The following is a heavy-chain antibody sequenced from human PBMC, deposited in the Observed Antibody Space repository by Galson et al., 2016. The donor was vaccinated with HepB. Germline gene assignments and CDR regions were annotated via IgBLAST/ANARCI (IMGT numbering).Heavy chain of an antibody. V-gene: IGHV4-59*12. D-gene: IGHD5-12*01. J-gene: IGHJ4*02. CDR1: GGSISTSY. CDR2: ILYSGST. CDR3: ARAPDSGFDVYGWSH. Sequence: SETLSLTCTVSGGSISTSYWSWIRQPPGKSLEWIGYILYSGSTNCNPSLKTRVTISVDTPQNQFSLNLSSVTAADTATYYCARAPDSGFDVYGWSHWGQGALVTVSS.